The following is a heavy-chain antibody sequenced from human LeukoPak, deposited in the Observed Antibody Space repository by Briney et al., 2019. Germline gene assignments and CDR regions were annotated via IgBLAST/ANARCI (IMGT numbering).Heavy chain of an antibody. CDR2: IYPGDSDT. J-gene: IGHJ4*02. CDR1: GYSFTSYW. D-gene: IGHD4-23*01. V-gene: IGHV5-51*01. CDR3: VRRLDDYGGNSEFYDY. Sequence: GESLKISCKGSGYSFTSYWIGWVRQMPGKGLEWMGIIYPGDSDTRYSPSFQGQVTISADKSISTAYPQWSSLKASDTAMYYCVRRLDDYGGNSEFYDYWGQGTLVTVSS.